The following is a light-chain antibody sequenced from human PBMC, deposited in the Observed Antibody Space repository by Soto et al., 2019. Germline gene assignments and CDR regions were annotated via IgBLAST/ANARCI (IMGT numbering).Light chain of an antibody. CDR2: EVS. CDR1: SRDVGGYDY. V-gene: IGLV2-8*01. CDR3: SSYAGSVNVI. J-gene: IGLJ2*01. Sequence: QSALTQPRSASGSPGQSVTISCTGTSRDVGGYDYVSWYQQHPGKAPKLMISEVSKRPSGVPDRFSGSKSGNTASLTVSGLQAEDEADYYCSSYAGSVNVIFGGGTKLTVL.